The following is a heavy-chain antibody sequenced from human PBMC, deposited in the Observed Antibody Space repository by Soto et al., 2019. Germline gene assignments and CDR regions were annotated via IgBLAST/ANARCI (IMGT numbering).Heavy chain of an antibody. CDR2: INVNSGNT. J-gene: IGHJ4*02. CDR3: ARSIVVVTAADY. V-gene: IGHV1-2*02. CDR1: GYTFTGYY. D-gene: IGHD2-21*02. Sequence: ASVKVSCKASGYTFTGYYMHWVRQAPGQGLEWMGWINVNSGNTNYAQKFQGRVTITRDTSASTAYMELSSLRSEDTAVYYCARSIVVVTAADYWGQGTLVTVSS.